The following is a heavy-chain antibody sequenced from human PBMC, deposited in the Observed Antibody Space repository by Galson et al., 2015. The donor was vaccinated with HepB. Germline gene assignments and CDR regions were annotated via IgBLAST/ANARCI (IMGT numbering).Heavy chain of an antibody. D-gene: IGHD6-13*01. J-gene: IGHJ3*02. Sequence: LRLSCAASRFTFTNAWMSWIRQPPGKGLEWIGEINHSGSTNYNPSLKSRVTISVDTSKNQFSLKLSSVTAADTAVYYCARAPPYSSSWYGGDAFDIWGQGTMVTVSS. CDR3: ARAPPYSSSWYGGDAFDI. CDR2: INHSGST. V-gene: IGHV4-34*01. CDR1: RFTFTNAW.